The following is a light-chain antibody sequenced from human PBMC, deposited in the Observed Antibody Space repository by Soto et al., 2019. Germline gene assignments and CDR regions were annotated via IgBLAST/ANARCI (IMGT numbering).Light chain of an antibody. Sequence: EIVLTQSPGTLSLSPGERATLSCRGSQSVSSSFLAWYQQKPGQAPRLLIYGASSRATGIPDRFSGSGSGTDFTLTISRLETEDFAVYYCQQYDISPITFGQGTRLGIK. CDR1: QSVSSSF. CDR3: QQYDISPIT. V-gene: IGKV3-20*01. CDR2: GAS. J-gene: IGKJ5*01.